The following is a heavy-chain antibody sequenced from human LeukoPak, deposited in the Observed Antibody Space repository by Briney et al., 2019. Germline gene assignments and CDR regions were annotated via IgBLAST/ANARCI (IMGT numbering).Heavy chain of an antibody. CDR3: AKAPTVTRDY. J-gene: IGHJ4*02. Sequence: GGSLRLSCAASGFTFSSYAMSWVRQAPGKGLEWVSAISGGGSTYYADSVKGRFTISRDNSKNTLYLQMNSLRAEDTAVYYCAKAPTVTRDYWGQGTLVTVSS. CDR1: GFTFSSYA. CDR2: ISGGGST. V-gene: IGHV3-23*01. D-gene: IGHD4-17*01.